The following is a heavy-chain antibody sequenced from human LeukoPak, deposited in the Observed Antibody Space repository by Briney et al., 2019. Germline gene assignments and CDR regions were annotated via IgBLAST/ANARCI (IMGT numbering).Heavy chain of an antibody. CDR1: GGTFSSYA. CDR2: VIPIFGTA. D-gene: IGHD3-10*01. J-gene: IGHJ5*02. Sequence: SVKVSCKASGGTFSSYAISWVRQAPGQGLEWMGGVIPIFGTANYAQKFQGRVTITADESTSTAYMELSSLRSEDTAVYYCARDPTMVRGKFDPWGQGTLVTVSS. V-gene: IGHV1-69*13. CDR3: ARDPTMVRGKFDP.